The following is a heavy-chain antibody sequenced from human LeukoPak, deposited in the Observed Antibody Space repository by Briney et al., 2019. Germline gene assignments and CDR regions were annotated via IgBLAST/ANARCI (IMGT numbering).Heavy chain of an antibody. V-gene: IGHV3-30*04. CDR1: GFTFGLYA. J-gene: IGHJ3*02. CDR2: ISYDGSNK. Sequence: GGSLRLSCAASGFTFGLYAMHWVRQTPGKGLEWVAVISYDGSNKYYADSVKGRFTISGDNSKNTLYLQMNSLRAEDTAVYYCARAWVDYGDTDDAFDIWGQGTMVTVSS. CDR3: ARAWVDYGDTDDAFDI. D-gene: IGHD4-17*01.